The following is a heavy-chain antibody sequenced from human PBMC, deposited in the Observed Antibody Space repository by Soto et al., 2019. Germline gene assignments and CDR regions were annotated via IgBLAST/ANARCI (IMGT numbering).Heavy chain of an antibody. V-gene: IGHV4-31*03. D-gene: IGHD6-19*01. CDR1: GYSISACGYY. J-gene: IGHJ5*02. CDR2: FYSSGST. CDR3: ARMYSSGSGWFHP. Sequence: LQESGPGLVKPSQTLSLTCFVSGYSISACGYYWSWIRHHPVKGLEWIGSFYSSGSTIYTPSLRSRVSISGATSSNQFSMSLTSVTAADTARYYCARMYSSGSGWFHPCGQGTLVTVSS.